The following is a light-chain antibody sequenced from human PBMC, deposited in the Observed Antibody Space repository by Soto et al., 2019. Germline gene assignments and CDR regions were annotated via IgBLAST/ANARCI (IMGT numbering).Light chain of an antibody. V-gene: IGKV1-39*01. Sequence: DIPMTQSPSSLSASVGDRVTITCRASQSISSYLNWYQQKPGKAPMLLIYAASSLQSGVPSRFSGSGSGTDFTLTISSLQPEDFATYYCQQSYSTPPTFGQGTKVEIK. CDR1: QSISSY. CDR3: QQSYSTPPT. CDR2: AAS. J-gene: IGKJ1*01.